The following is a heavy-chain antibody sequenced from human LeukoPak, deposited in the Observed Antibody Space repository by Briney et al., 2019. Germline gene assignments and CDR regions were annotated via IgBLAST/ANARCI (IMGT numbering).Heavy chain of an antibody. V-gene: IGHV4-61*01. Sequence: SETLSLTCTVSGGSVSSGSYYWSWIRQPPGKGLEWIGYIYYSGSTNYNPSLKSRVTISVDTSKNQFSLKLSSVTAADTAVYYCARDGNLGSSGYYYVESYDAFDIWGQGTMVTVSS. CDR1: GGSVSSGSYY. J-gene: IGHJ3*02. CDR2: IYYSGST. CDR3: ARDGNLGSSGYYYVESYDAFDI. D-gene: IGHD3-22*01.